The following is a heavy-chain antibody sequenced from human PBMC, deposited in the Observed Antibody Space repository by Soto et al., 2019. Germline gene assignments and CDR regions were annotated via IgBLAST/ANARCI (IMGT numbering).Heavy chain of an antibody. D-gene: IGHD3-22*01. CDR3: AREVDYYDSSGYSAFDY. J-gene: IGHJ4*02. CDR1: GGSFSGYY. V-gene: IGHV4-34*01. CDR2: ISHSGST. Sequence: QVQLQQWGAGLLKPSETLSLTCAVYGGSFSGYYWSWIRQPPGKGLEWIGEISHSGSTNYNPSLKSRVTISVDTSKNQFSLKLSSVTAADTAVYYCAREVDYYDSSGYSAFDYWGQGTLVTVSS.